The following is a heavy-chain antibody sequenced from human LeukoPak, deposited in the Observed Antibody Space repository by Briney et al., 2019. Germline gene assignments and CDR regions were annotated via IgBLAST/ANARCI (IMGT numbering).Heavy chain of an antibody. CDR2: INWNGGST. CDR3: ARDYYDSSGYYYFDY. D-gene: IGHD3-22*01. Sequence: PGESPRLSCAASGFTFDDYGMSWVRQAPGKGLEWVSGINWNGGSTGYADSVKGRFTISRDNAKNSLYLQMNSLRAEDTALYYCARDYYDSSGYYYFDYWGQGTLVTVSS. J-gene: IGHJ4*02. CDR1: GFTFDDYG. V-gene: IGHV3-20*04.